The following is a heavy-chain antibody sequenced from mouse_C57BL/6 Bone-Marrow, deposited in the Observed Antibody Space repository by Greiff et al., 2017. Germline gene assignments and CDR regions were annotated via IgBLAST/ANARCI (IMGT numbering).Heavy chain of an antibody. CDR3: ARSGDYDPFDY. J-gene: IGHJ2*01. D-gene: IGHD2-4*01. V-gene: IGHV1-80*01. Sequence: VQLQQSGAELVKPGASVKISCKASGYAFSSYWMNWVKQRPGKGLEWLGQIYPGDGDTNYNGKFKGKATLTADKSSSTAYMQLSSLTSEDSAVYVCARSGDYDPFDYWGQGTTLTVSS. CDR2: IYPGDGDT. CDR1: GYAFSSYW.